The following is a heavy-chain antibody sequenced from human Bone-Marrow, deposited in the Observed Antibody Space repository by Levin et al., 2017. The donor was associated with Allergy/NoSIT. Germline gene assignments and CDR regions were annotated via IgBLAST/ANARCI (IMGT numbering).Heavy chain of an antibody. CDR2: ISAGDAST. V-gene: IGHV3-23*01. Sequence: PGESLKISCAASGFTFSSSAMSWVRQAPGKGLEWVSSISAGDASTYYTDSVKGRLTVSRDNSKNTLYLQMNSLRAEDTALYYCARDKSSDGVTPDWYFDLWGRGTLVTVSS. CDR3: ARDKSSDGVTPDWYFDL. J-gene: IGHJ2*01. CDR1: GFTFSSSA. D-gene: IGHD2-21*02.